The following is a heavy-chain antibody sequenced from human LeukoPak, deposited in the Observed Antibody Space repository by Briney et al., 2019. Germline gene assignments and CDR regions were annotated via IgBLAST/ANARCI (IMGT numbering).Heavy chain of an antibody. D-gene: IGHD3-16*02. CDR2: ISYTGTYI. V-gene: IGHV3-21*01. CDR1: SFNFKTYN. J-gene: IGHJ4*02. CDR3: TRDSGTYRPIDY. Sequence: GGSLRLSCSASSFNFKTYNINWVRQTPGKGLEWVSSISYTGTYIYYSDSVKGRFTISRDNAESSVYLELNSLRVEDTAIYYCTRDSGTYRPIDYWGQGTLVTVSS.